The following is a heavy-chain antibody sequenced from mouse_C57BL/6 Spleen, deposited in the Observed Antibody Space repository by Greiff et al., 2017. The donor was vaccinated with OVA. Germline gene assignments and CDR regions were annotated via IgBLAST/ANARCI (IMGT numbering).Heavy chain of an antibody. CDR2: IWWDDDK. Sequence: QVTLKESGPGILQPSQTLSLTCSFSGFSLSTFGMGVGWIRQPSGKGLEWLAHIWWDDDKYYNPALKSRLTISKDTSKNQVFLKIANVDTADTATYYCAPTEGYSNSSWFAYWGQGTLVTVSA. J-gene: IGHJ3*01. CDR1: GFSLSTFGMG. CDR3: APTEGYSNSSWFAY. D-gene: IGHD2-5*01. V-gene: IGHV8-8*01.